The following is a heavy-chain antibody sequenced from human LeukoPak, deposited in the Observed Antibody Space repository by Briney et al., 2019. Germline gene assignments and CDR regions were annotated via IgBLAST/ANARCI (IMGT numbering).Heavy chain of an antibody. CDR1: GGPISSYY. V-gene: IGHV4-59*01. CDR2: IYYSGST. J-gene: IGHJ4*02. CDR3: ASWIKYSSGWYTPDY. D-gene: IGHD6-19*01. Sequence: SETLSLTCTVSGGPISSYYWSWIRQPPGKGLEWIGYIYYSGSTNYNPSLKSRVTISVDTSKNQFSLKLSSVTAADTAVYYCASWIKYSSGWYTPDYWGQGTLVTVSS.